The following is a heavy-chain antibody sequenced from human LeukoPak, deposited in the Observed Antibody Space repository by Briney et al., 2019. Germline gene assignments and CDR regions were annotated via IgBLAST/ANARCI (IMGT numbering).Heavy chain of an antibody. V-gene: IGHV3-43D*03. Sequence: PGGSLRLSCAVSGFTFDDYAMHWVRQAPGKGLEWVSVISWDGGSTYYADSVKGRFTISRDNSENSLYLQMNSLSVEDTAFYYCAKSPYSSGYYYFDYWGQGTLVTVSS. J-gene: IGHJ4*02. D-gene: IGHD3-22*01. CDR1: GFTFDDYA. CDR3: AKSPYSSGYYYFDY. CDR2: ISWDGGST.